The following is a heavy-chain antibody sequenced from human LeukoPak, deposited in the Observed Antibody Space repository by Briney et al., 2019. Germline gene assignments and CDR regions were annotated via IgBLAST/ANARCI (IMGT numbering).Heavy chain of an antibody. CDR2: IYYTGST. J-gene: IGHJ4*02. V-gene: IGHV4-59*08. CDR3: ARLRPSIGAAGTFDY. CDR1: GGSISSYY. D-gene: IGHD6-13*01. Sequence: SETLSLTCTVSGGSISSYYWSWIRQPPGKGLEWIGYIYYTGSTKYNASLKSRVTISVDTSKNQFSLKVSSVTAADTAVYYCARLRPSIGAAGTFDYWGQGTLVTVST.